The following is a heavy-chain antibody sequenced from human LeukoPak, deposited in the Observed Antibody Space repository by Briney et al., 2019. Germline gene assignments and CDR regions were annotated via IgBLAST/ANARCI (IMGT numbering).Heavy chain of an antibody. CDR1: GGSISSYY. D-gene: IGHD1-26*01. J-gene: IGHJ4*02. CDR2: ISDIGSI. V-gene: IGHV4-59*12. Sequence: SETLSLTCTVSGGSISSYYWSWIRQPPGKGLEWIAYISDIGSINYNPSLKSRVTISVDTSKNQFSLKLSSVTAADTAVYYCARGALGVEVGATTFPYYFDYWGQGTLVTVSS. CDR3: ARGALGVEVGATTFPYYFDY.